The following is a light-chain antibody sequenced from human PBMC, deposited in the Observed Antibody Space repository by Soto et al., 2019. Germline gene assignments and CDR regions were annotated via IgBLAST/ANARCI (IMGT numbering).Light chain of an antibody. CDR1: QGINDF. J-gene: IGKJ4*01. V-gene: IGKV1-16*02. CDR2: AAS. CDR3: QQYHSYPVT. Sequence: DIQMTQSPSSLSASVGDTVTITCRASQGINDFLAWFQQKPGKAPKPLISAASSLQSGVPSKFSGSGSDIYFTLTISSLQPEDCATYYCQQYHSYPVTFGGGTKVEIK.